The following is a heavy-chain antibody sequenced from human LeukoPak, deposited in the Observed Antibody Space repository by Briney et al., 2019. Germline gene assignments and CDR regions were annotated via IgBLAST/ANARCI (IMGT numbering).Heavy chain of an antibody. CDR1: GFTFSSYT. V-gene: IGHV3-30-3*01. Sequence: PGGSLRLSCAASGFTFSSYTMHWVRQAPGKGLEWVAVISYDGSNKYYADSMKGRFTISRDNSKNTLYLQMNSLRAEDTAVYYCARDQVGDWGQGTLVAVSS. J-gene: IGHJ4*02. D-gene: IGHD3-10*01. CDR2: ISYDGSNK. CDR3: ARDQVGD.